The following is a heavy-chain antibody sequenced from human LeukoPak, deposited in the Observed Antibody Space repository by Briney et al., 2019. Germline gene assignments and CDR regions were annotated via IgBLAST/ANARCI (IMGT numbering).Heavy chain of an antibody. V-gene: IGHV3-53*01. J-gene: IGHJ4*02. CDR2: LYSGGTT. Sequence: GGSLRLSCAASGFTVSRNYMSWVRQAPGKGLEWVSVLYSGGTTYYADSVKGRFTISRDNSKNTLYLQMNSLRAEDTAVYYCAKRNIGNPGHFDYWGQGTLVTVSS. CDR3: AKRNIGNPGHFDY. CDR1: GFTVSRNY.